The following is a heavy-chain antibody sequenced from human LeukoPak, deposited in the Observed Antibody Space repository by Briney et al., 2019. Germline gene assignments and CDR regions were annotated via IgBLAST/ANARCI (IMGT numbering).Heavy chain of an antibody. CDR1: GGSFSGYY. J-gene: IGHJ6*03. CDR3: ARTTEGGYTYGYFYYYYMDV. Sequence: SETLSLTCAVYGGSFSGYYWSWIRQPPGKGLEWLGEINHSGSTNYNPSLKSRVTISVDTSKNQFSLKLRSVTAADTAVYYRARTTEGGYTYGYFYYYYMDVWGKGTTVTISS. D-gene: IGHD5-18*01. CDR2: INHSGST. V-gene: IGHV4-34*01.